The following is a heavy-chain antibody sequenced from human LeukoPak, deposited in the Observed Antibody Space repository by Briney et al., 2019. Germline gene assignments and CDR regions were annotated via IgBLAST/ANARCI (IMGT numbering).Heavy chain of an antibody. CDR1: GYTFTSYY. J-gene: IGHJ5*02. Sequence: ASVKVSCKASGYTFTSYYMHWVRQAPGQGPEWMGVISPSGGSTTYAQKFQGRVTLTRDMSTSTDYLELSSLRSEDTAVYYCARDNSGRDEAWWFNPWGQGTLVTVSS. V-gene: IGHV1-46*01. D-gene: IGHD3-10*01. CDR3: ARDNSGRDEAWWFNP. CDR2: ISPSGGST.